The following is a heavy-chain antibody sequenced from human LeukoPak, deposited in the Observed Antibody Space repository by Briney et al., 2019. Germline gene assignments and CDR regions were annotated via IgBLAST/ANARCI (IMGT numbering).Heavy chain of an antibody. V-gene: IGHV3-21*01. CDR2: ISSSSTYI. D-gene: IGHD1-26*01. CDR3: ARDMEPRNWFDP. J-gene: IGHJ5*02. CDR1: GFTFSSYG. Sequence: GGSLRLSCAASGFTFSSYGMNWVRQAPGKGLEWVSSISSSSTYIYYADSVKGRFTISRDNAKNSLYLQMNSLRVEDTAVYYCARDMEPRNWFDPWGLGTLVTVSS.